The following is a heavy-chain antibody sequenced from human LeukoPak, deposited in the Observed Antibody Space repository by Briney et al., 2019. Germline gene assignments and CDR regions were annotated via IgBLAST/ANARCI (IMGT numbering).Heavy chain of an antibody. D-gene: IGHD2-15*01. Sequence: GGSLRLSCAASGFTFSTYAMTWVRQAPGRGLEWVSTIRGSGGSTYYADSVNGRLTISTDISKNTLYLQMNNLRGEDTAAYYCARYCGGGNCYSGLVYWGQGTLVTVSS. J-gene: IGHJ4*02. CDR3: ARYCGGGNCYSGLVY. CDR2: IRGSGGST. V-gene: IGHV3-23*01. CDR1: GFTFSTYA.